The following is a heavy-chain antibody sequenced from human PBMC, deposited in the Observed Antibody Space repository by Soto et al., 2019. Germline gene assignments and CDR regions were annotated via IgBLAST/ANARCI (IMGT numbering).Heavy chain of an antibody. J-gene: IGHJ5*02. V-gene: IGHV4-34*01. D-gene: IGHD3-10*01. Sequence: SETLSLTCAVYGGSFSGYYWSWIRQPPGKGLEWIGEINHSGSTNYNPSLKSRVTISVDTSKNQCSLKLSSVTAADTAVYYCARGLQVRGVRSRKNWFDPWGQGTLVTVSS. CDR1: GGSFSGYY. CDR3: ARGLQVRGVRSRKNWFDP. CDR2: INHSGST.